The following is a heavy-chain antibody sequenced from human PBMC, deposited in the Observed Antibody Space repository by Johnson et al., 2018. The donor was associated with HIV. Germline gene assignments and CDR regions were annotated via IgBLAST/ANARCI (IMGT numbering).Heavy chain of an antibody. CDR2: IYSGGST. V-gene: IGHV3-66*01. CDR3: AKAYCPGCDAFDI. J-gene: IGHJ3*02. D-gene: IGHD2-21*01. Sequence: VQLVESGGGVVQTGRSLRLSCAASGFIFSSNYMSWVRQAPGKGLEWVSVIYSGGSTYYADSVKGRFTISRDNSKNTVNLQMKSLRTEDSGVYYCAKAYCPGCDAFDIWGQGTMVTVSS. CDR1: GFIFSSNY.